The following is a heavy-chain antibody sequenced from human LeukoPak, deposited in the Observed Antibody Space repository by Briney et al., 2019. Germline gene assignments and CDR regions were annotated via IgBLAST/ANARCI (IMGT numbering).Heavy chain of an antibody. J-gene: IGHJ4*02. V-gene: IGHV4-59*01. D-gene: IGHD5-12*01. CDR3: ATAKNSGYDPPRY. Sequence: SETLSLTCTVSGGSISSYYWSWIRQPPGKGLEWIGYIYFSGSTNYNPSLKSRVTISVDTSKNQFSLKLSSVTAADTAVYYCATAKNSGYDPPRYWGQGTLVTVSS. CDR2: IYFSGST. CDR1: GGSISSYY.